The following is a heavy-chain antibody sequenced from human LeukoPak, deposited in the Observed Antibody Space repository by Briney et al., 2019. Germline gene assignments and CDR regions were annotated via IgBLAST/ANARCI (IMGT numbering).Heavy chain of an antibody. J-gene: IGHJ5*02. D-gene: IGHD6-13*01. Sequence: PSETLSLTCTVSGGSISSYYWSWIRQPPGKGLEWIGYIYYSGSTNYNPSLKSRVTISVDTSKNQFSLKLISVTAADTAVYYCARAIAAAGTFWFDPWGQGTLVTVSS. CDR3: ARAIAAAGTFWFDP. CDR1: GGSISSYY. CDR2: IYYSGST. V-gene: IGHV4-59*01.